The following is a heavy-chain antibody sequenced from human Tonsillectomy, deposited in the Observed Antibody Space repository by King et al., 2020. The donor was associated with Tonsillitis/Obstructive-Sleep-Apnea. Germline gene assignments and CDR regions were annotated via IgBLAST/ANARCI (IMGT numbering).Heavy chain of an antibody. J-gene: IGHJ4*02. CDR1: GFTFSRYG. CDR3: VREPYSSGWNDY. V-gene: IGHV3-74*01. Sequence: VQLVESGGGLVQPGGSLRLSCAASGFTFSRYGMHWVRQAPGKGLVWVSRIDSDEISTNYADSVKGRFTISRDNAKNTVYLQMNSLRAEDTAVYYCVREPYSSGWNDYWGQGTLVTVSS. D-gene: IGHD6-19*01. CDR2: IDSDEIST.